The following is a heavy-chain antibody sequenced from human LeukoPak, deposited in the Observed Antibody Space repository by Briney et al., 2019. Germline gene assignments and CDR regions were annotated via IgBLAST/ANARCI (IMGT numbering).Heavy chain of an antibody. CDR1: GFTFSSYS. J-gene: IGHJ4*02. Sequence: GGSLRLSCAASGFTFSSYSMNWVRQAPGKGLEWVSFISSSSSYIYYADSVKGRFTISRDNAKNSLYLQMNSLRAEDTAVYYRARDHSTIFGVVTTVDYWGQGTLVTVSS. V-gene: IGHV3-21*06. CDR3: ARDHSTIFGVVTTVDY. D-gene: IGHD3-3*01. CDR2: ISSSSSYI.